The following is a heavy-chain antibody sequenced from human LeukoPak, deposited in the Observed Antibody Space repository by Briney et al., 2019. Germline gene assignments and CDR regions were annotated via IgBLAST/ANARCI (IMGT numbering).Heavy chain of an antibody. V-gene: IGHV3-20*04. J-gene: IGHJ4*02. Sequence: GGSLRLSCVASGFTFDDYGMSWVRQAPGKGLEWVSGIHWNGGGIGYADSVKGRFTISRDNAKYSPYLQMSSLRAEDTSLYYCARDRELRYLNYWDKEPLVTVS. CDR3: ARDRELRYLNY. D-gene: IGHD3-9*01. CDR2: IHWNGGGI. CDR1: GFTFDDYG.